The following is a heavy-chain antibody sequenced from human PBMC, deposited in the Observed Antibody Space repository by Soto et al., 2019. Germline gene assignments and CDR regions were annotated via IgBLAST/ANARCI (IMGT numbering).Heavy chain of an antibody. D-gene: IGHD3-22*01. CDR1: GGSISIYY. CDR2: IYYSGST. CDR3: ASADSSGYVADY. V-gene: IGHV4-59*01. J-gene: IGHJ4*02. Sequence: SETLSLTCTVSGGSISIYYWSWIRQPPGKGLEWIGYIYYSGSTNYNPSLKSRVTISVDTSKNQFSLKLSSVTAADTAVYYCASADSSGYVADYWGQGTLVTVSS.